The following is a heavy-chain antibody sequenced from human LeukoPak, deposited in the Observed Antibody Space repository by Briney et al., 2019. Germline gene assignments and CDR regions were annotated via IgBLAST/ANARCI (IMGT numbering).Heavy chain of an antibody. V-gene: IGHV3-11*01. CDR2: MSNSGTTI. CDR3: AGHTGGYDAFHI. CDR1: GFTFSDYY. Sequence: GGSLRLSCAASGFTFSDYYMSWIRQAPGKGLEWVSYMSNSGTTIHYADSVKGRFTISRDNAKKSMFLQMNSLRAEDTAVYYCAGHTGGYDAFHIWGQGTTVTVSS. J-gene: IGHJ3*02. D-gene: IGHD1-14*01.